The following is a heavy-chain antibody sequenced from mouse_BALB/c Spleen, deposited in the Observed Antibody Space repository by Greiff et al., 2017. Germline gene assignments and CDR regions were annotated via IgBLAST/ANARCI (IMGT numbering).Heavy chain of an antibody. Sequence: VQLKESGGDLVRPGGSLKLSCAASGFTFSNYGMCWVRQTPDKRLELVATISSNGGRTYHPDSVKGRLTISRDNAKNTLYLQMSSLKSEDTAMYYCARGDYGSSTFDYWGQGTTLTVSS. CDR2: ISSNGGRT. J-gene: IGHJ2*01. D-gene: IGHD1-1*01. CDR3: ARGDYGSSTFDY. V-gene: IGHV5-6-3*01. CDR1: GFTFSNYG.